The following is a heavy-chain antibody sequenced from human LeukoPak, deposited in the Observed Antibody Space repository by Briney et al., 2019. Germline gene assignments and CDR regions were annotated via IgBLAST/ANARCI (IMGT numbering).Heavy chain of an antibody. CDR2: ISYDGSNK. Sequence: RTGGTLRLSCAASGFTFSSYAMHWVRQAPGKGLEWVAVISYDGSNKYYADSVKGRFTISRDNSKNTLYLQMNSLRAEDTAVYYCARATMYYDFWSGYYRPDAFDIWGQGTMVTVSS. D-gene: IGHD3-3*01. CDR1: GFTFSSYA. CDR3: ARATMYYDFWSGYYRPDAFDI. J-gene: IGHJ3*02. V-gene: IGHV3-30-3*01.